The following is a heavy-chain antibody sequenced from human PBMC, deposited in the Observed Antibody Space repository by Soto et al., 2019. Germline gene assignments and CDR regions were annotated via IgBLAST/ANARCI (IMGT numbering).Heavy chain of an antibody. D-gene: IGHD1-26*01. V-gene: IGHV3-7*03. CDR3: TSDKFSGGYYVRGLTYYFEY. CDR2: IRQDESEK. J-gene: IGHJ4*02. Sequence: EVQLVESGGGLVQPGGSLRLSCAVSGLTFSDYWMSWVRQAPGKGLEREANIRQDESEKNYADSVKGRFTISRDNAKSSVYLQMNSLRAEDTAVYYCTSDKFSGGYYVRGLTYYFEYWGQGTLVTVSS. CDR1: GLTFSDYW.